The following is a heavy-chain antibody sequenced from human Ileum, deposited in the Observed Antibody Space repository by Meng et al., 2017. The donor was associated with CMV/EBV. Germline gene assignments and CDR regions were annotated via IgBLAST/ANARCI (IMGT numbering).Heavy chain of an antibody. CDR3: ARDRFDP. CDR2: IFATGTT. V-gene: IGHV4-4*07. CDR1: GASLNDYY. Sequence: QLQLHEAGLGMVKPSETLSLTCTVSGASLNDYYWSWIRQPAGKGLEWIGRIFATGTTNYNPSLKSRVTMSVDTSKNQFSLKLTSVTAADTAVYFCARDRFDPWGQGALVTVSS. J-gene: IGHJ5*02.